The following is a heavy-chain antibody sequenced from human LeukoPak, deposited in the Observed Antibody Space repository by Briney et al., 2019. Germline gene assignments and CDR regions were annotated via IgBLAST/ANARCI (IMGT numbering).Heavy chain of an antibody. V-gene: IGHV1-46*01. Sequence: ASVKVSCEASGYTFTSYYMHWVRQAPGQGLEWMGIINPSGGSTSYAQKFQGRVTMTRDMSTSTVYMELSSLRSEDTAVYYCARVRAGSNDAFDIWGQGTMVTVSS. CDR1: GYTFTSYY. D-gene: IGHD6-13*01. J-gene: IGHJ3*02. CDR2: INPSGGST. CDR3: ARVRAGSNDAFDI.